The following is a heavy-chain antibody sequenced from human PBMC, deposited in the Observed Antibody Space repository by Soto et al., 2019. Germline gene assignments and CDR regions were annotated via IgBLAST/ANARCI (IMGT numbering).Heavy chain of an antibody. CDR2: ISVHNGNT. J-gene: IGHJ4*02. D-gene: IGHD1-1*01. CDR1: GYTFTTYG. Sequence: QVHLVQSGAEVKKPGASVKVSCKGSGYTFTTYGITWVRQAPEQGLEWMGWISVHNGNTNYAQKLQGRVTVTRDTSTSTAYMELRSLRSDDTAVYYCARGRYGDYWGQGALVTVSS. CDR3: ARGRYGDY. V-gene: IGHV1-18*01.